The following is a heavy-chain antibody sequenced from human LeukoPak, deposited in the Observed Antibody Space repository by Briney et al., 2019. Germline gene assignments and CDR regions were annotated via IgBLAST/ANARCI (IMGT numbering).Heavy chain of an antibody. CDR2: ISGSGTST. Sequence: GGSLRLSCAASGFTFSSYVMGWVRQAPRKGLEWVSSISGSGTSTYYADSVRGRFTISRDNSKDTLYLQMSSLRADGTAIYYCAKGSSYSSDYYFDHWGQGAPVTVSS. D-gene: IGHD6-19*01. V-gene: IGHV3-23*01. CDR3: AKGSSYSSDYYFDH. CDR1: GFTFSSYV. J-gene: IGHJ4*02.